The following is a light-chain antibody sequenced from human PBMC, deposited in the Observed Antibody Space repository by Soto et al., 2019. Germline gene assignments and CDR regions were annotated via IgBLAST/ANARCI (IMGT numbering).Light chain of an antibody. CDR1: SGINVGTYR. Sequence: QSVLTQPSSLSVSPGASASLTCTLRSGINVGTYRIYWYQQKPGSPPQYLLRYKSDSDKQQGSGVPSRFSGSKDASANAGILLISGLQSEDEADYYCMIWRSSTSVVFGGGTKLTVL. CDR2: YKSDSDK. J-gene: IGLJ2*01. V-gene: IGLV5-45*03. CDR3: MIWRSSTSVV.